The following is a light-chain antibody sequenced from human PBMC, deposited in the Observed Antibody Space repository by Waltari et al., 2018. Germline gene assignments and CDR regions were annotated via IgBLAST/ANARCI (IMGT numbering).Light chain of an antibody. J-gene: IGLJ1*01. CDR3: SSYTTSNAPGV. Sequence: QSALTQPASVPGPPGQSITISCTGTDSDVGAYNFVSWYRQHPGKAPHLIIYEVSERPPGISDRFSGSKSDNTASLTISGLQADDEAVYYCSSYTTSNAPGVFGTGTKVTVL. CDR1: DSDVGAYNF. V-gene: IGLV2-14*01. CDR2: EVS.